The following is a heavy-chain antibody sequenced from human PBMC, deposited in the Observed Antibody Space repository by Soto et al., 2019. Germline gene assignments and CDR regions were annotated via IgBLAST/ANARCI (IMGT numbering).Heavy chain of an antibody. J-gene: IGHJ6*03. CDR3: ARAGPEYQLLQKTTYYYYYYMDV. CDR2: ISSSGSTI. V-gene: IGHV3-11*01. D-gene: IGHD2-2*01. Sequence: GGSLRLSCAASGFTFSDYYMSWIRQAPGKGLEWVSYISSSGSTIYYADSVKGRFTISRDNAKNSLYLQINSLRAEDTAVYYCARAGPEYQLLQKTTYYYYYYMDVWGKGTTVTVSS. CDR1: GFTFSDYY.